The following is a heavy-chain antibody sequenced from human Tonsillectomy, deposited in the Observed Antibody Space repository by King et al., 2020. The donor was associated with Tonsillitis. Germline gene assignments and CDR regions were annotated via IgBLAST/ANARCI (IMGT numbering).Heavy chain of an antibody. CDR1: GGSVSSGSFY. V-gene: IGHV4-61*01. CDR2: IYYTGST. D-gene: IGHD3-16*01. Sequence: QLQESGPGLVKPSETLSLTCTVSGGSVSSGSFYWSWIRQPPGKGLEWIGYIYYTGSTNYNPSLKSRVTISVDTSKNQFSLKLSSVTTADTALYYCKRDGGAWFDPWGQGTLVTVSS. CDR3: KRDGGAWFDP. J-gene: IGHJ5*02.